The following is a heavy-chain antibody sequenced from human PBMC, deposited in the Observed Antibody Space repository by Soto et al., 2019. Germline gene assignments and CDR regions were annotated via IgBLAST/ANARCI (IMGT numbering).Heavy chain of an antibody. J-gene: IGHJ4*02. CDR1: GGSISSNSYY. D-gene: IGHD3-16*02. V-gene: IGHV4-39*01. CDR3: ARFNEKLTVIY. CDR2: IYYSGST. Sequence: SETLSLSCTVSGGSISSNSYYWGWIRQPPGKGLEWIGSIYYSGSTYYDPSLKSRVTISVDTSKNQLSLKLSSVTAADTAVYYCARFNEKLTVIYWGQGTPVTVSS.